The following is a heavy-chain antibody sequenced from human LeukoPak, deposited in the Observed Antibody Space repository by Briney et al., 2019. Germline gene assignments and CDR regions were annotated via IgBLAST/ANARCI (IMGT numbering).Heavy chain of an antibody. J-gene: IGHJ4*02. V-gene: IGHV1-8*01. CDR3: ARVGYSGYELSFDY. CDR2: MNPNSGNT. CDR1: GYTFTSYD. D-gene: IGHD5-12*01. Sequence: ASVKVTCKASGYTFTSYDINWVRQATGQGLEWMGWMNPNSGNTGYAQKFQGRVTMTRNTSISTAYMELSSLRSEDTAVYYCARVGYSGYELSFDYWGQGTLVTVSS.